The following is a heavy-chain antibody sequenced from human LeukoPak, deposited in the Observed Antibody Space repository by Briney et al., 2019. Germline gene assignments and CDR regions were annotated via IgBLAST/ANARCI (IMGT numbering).Heavy chain of an antibody. Sequence: SETLSLTCTVSGGSISSYYWSWIRQPPGKGLEWIGYIYYSGSTNYNPSLKSRVTISVDTSKNQFSLKLSSVTAADTAVYYCARDPGYDSSGYYDYWGQGTLVTVSS. V-gene: IGHV4-59*01. D-gene: IGHD3-22*01. CDR2: IYYSGST. J-gene: IGHJ4*02. CDR3: ARDPGYDSSGYYDY. CDR1: GGSISSYY.